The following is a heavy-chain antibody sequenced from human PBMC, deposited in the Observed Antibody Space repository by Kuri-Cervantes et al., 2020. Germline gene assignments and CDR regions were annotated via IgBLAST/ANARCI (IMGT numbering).Heavy chain of an antibody. V-gene: IGHV4-34*01. Sequence: SETLSLTCAVYGGSFSGYYWSWIRQPPGKGLEWIGEINHSGSTNYNPSLKSRVTLSVDTSKNQFSLKLSSVTAADTAVYYCARLGYNFDYWGQGTLVTVSS. CDR3: ARLGYNFDY. CDR1: GGSFSGYY. CDR2: INHSGST. J-gene: IGHJ4*02. D-gene: IGHD2-15*01.